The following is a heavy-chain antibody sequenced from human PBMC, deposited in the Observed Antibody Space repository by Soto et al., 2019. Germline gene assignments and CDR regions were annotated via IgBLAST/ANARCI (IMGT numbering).Heavy chain of an antibody. V-gene: IGHV3-66*01. CDR3: ARMTTVTMGAFDI. J-gene: IGHJ3*02. Sequence: GGSLRLSCAASGFTVSSSYMSWVRQAPGKGLEWVSVIYSGGSTYYADSVKGRFTISRDNSKNTLYLQMNSLRAEDTAVYYCARMTTVTMGAFDIWGQGTMVTVSS. D-gene: IGHD4-17*01. CDR1: GFTVSSSY. CDR2: IYSGGST.